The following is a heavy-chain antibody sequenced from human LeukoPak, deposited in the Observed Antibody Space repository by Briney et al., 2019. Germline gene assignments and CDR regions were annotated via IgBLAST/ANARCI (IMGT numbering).Heavy chain of an antibody. J-gene: IGHJ4*02. V-gene: IGHV4-39*01. CDR3: ARLAYLVHDDILTGYPKFDY. CDR1: GGSISSSTYY. Sequence: PSDTLSLTCIISGGSISSSTYYWGWIRQPPGKGLEWIGTLYYSGKTYYNPSLESRVSISIDTSKNQFSLKLSSVTAADTAVYYCARLAYLVHDDILTGYPKFDYWGQGTLVTVSS. D-gene: IGHD3-9*01. CDR2: LYYSGKT.